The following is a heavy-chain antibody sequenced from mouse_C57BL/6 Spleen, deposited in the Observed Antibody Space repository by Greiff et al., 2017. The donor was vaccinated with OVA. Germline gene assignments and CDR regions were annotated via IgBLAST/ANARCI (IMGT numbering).Heavy chain of an antibody. CDR2: IYPGDGDT. D-gene: IGHD1-1*01. CDR3: ARKRTGLYGSSFDY. V-gene: IGHV1-80*01. J-gene: IGHJ2*01. CDR1: GYAFSSYW. Sequence: QVQLQQSGAELVKPGASVKISCKASGYAFSSYWMNWVKQRPGKGLEWIGQIYPGDGDTNYNGKFKGKATLTADKSSSTAYMQLSSLTSEDSAVYYCARKRTGLYGSSFDYWGQGTTLTVSS.